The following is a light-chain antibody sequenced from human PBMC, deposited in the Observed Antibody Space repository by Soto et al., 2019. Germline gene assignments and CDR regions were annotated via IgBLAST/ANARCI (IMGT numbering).Light chain of an antibody. V-gene: IGLV1-51*01. Sequence: QSVLTQPPSVSAAPGQKVTISCSGSSSNIGGNSVSWYQQLPGTAPKLLIYDDNKRPSGIPDRFSGSKSGTSATLGITGFQTGEEADYYCGSWDSSLTAYVLGTGKKVTVX. CDR1: SSNIGGNS. CDR2: DDN. J-gene: IGLJ1*01. CDR3: GSWDSSLTAYV.